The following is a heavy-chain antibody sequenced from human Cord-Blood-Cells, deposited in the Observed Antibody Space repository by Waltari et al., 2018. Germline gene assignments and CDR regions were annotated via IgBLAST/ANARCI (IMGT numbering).Heavy chain of an antibody. V-gene: IGHV4-61*09. CDR2: IYTSGST. Sequence: QVQLQESGPGLVKPSQTLSLTCTVSGGPISSGSYYWSWIRQPAGKGLEWIGYIYTSGSTNYNPSLKSRVTISVDTSKNQFSLKLSSVTAADTAVYYCARAFSSIAARYFDYWGQGTLVTVSS. CDR1: GGPISSGSYY. D-gene: IGHD6-6*01. CDR3: ARAFSSIAARYFDY. J-gene: IGHJ4*02.